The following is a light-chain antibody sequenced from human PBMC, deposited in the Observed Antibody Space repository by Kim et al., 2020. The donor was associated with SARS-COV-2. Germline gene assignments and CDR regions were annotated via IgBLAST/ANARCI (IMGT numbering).Light chain of an antibody. CDR3: QVWDSSTAWV. CDR2: RDS. CDR1: TMGSKN. Sequence: VALGTTARIACGGNTMGSKNVRWYQQKPGQAPVLVIYRDSNRPSGIPERFSGSNSGNTATLTISRAQAGDEADYYCQVWDSSTAWVFGGGTQLTVL. V-gene: IGLV3-9*01. J-gene: IGLJ3*02.